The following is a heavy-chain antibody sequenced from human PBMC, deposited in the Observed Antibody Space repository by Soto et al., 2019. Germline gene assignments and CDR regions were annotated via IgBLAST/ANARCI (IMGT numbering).Heavy chain of an antibody. CDR2: IYYSGST. CDR1: GGSISSSSYY. D-gene: IGHD2-8*01. V-gene: IGHV4-39*02. Sequence: SETLSLTCTVSGGSISSSSYYWGWIRQPPGKGLEWIGSIYYSGSTYYNPSLKSRVTISVDTSKNQFSLKLSSVTAADTAVYYCARDLYSSWFDPWGQGTLVTVSS. CDR3: ARDLYSSWFDP. J-gene: IGHJ5*02.